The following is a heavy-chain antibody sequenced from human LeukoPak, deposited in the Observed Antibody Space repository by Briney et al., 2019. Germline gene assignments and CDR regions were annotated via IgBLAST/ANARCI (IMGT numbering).Heavy chain of an antibody. V-gene: IGHV3-7*01. CDR1: GFTFSSYW. Sequence: GGSLRLSCAASGFTFSSYWMSWVRQAPGKGLEWVANIKQDGSEKYYVDSVRGRFTISRDNAKNSLYLQMNSLRAEDTAVYYCAKLLYYYDSSQPYWGQGTLVTVSS. CDR2: IKQDGSEK. CDR3: AKLLYYYDSSQPY. D-gene: IGHD3-22*01. J-gene: IGHJ4*02.